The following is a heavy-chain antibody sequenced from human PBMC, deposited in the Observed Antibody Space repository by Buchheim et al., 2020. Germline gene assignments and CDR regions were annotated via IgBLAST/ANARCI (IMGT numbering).Heavy chain of an antibody. V-gene: IGHV3-21*01. CDR3: ARVRSSGWYESRYNWFDP. CDR2: ISSSSSYI. CDR1: GFTFSSYS. J-gene: IGHJ5*02. Sequence: EVQLVESGGGLVKPGGSLRLSCAASGFTFSSYSMNWVRQAPGKGLEWVSSISSSSSYIYYADSVKGRFTISRDNAKNSLYLQMNSLRAEDTAVYYCARVRSSGWYESRYNWFDPWGQGTL. D-gene: IGHD6-19*01.